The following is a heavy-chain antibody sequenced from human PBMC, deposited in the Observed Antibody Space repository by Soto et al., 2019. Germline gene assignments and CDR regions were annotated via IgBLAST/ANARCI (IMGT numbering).Heavy chain of an antibody. J-gene: IGHJ4*02. CDR1: GGSISSYY. D-gene: IGHD5-18*01. V-gene: IGHV4-59*01. CDR2: FYYSGNT. Sequence: PSETLSLTCTVYGGSISSYYWSWIRQPPGKGLEWIGYFYYSGNTNYNPSLKSRVSISADTSKNQFSLKLNSVTAADTAVYYCARWGYGRFDYWGQGTLVTVSS. CDR3: ARWGYGRFDY.